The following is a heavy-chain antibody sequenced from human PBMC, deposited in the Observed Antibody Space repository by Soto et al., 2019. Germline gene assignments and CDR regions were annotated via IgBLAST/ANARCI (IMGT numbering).Heavy chain of an antibody. CDR1: GGSISSGGYY. D-gene: IGHD3-10*01. CDR3: ARGRKKITMVRGVHYFDY. CDR2: IYYSGST. Sequence: QVQLQESGPGLVKPSQTLSLTCTVSGGSISSGGYYWSWIRQHPGKGLEWIGYIYYSGSTYYNPSLKRRVTISVDTSKNQFSLKLSSVTAADTVVYYCARGRKKITMVRGVHYFDYWGQGTLVTVSS. J-gene: IGHJ4*02. V-gene: IGHV4-31*03.